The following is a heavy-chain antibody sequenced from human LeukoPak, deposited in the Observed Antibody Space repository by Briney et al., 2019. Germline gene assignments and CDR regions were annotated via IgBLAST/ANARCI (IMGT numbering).Heavy chain of an antibody. CDR2: IYSCSST. Sequence: GGSLRLSCEASGFIVSNNYMSWVRQAPGKGLEWVSVIYSCSSTNYADSVKGRFTISRDNSKNTLYLQMNSLRAEDTAVYYCAKDLRCGGDCSPWFDPWGQGTLVTVSS. CDR1: GFIVSNNY. V-gene: IGHV3-53*01. J-gene: IGHJ5*02. CDR3: AKDLRCGGDCSPWFDP. D-gene: IGHD2-21*02.